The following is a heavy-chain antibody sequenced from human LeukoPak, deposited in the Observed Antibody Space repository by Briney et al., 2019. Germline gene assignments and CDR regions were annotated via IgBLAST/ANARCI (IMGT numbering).Heavy chain of an antibody. Sequence: GGSLRLSCAASGFTFSSYAMSWVRQAPGKGLEWVSAISGSGGSTYYAVSVKGRFTISRENSRDTLYLQMNSLRAEDTAVYYCAKGYYDYVWGSYYFDYWGQGTLVTVSS. V-gene: IGHV3-23*01. D-gene: IGHD3-16*01. CDR1: GFTFSSYA. CDR2: ISGSGGST. CDR3: AKGYYDYVWGSYYFDY. J-gene: IGHJ4*02.